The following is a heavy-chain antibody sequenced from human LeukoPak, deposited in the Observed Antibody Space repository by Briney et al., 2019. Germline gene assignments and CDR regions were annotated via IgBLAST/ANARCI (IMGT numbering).Heavy chain of an antibody. J-gene: IGHJ3*02. CDR3: ARDNSGYQDAFDI. D-gene: IGHD3-22*01. V-gene: IGHV4-30-2*01. Sequence: SETLSLTCTVSGGSISSGGYYWSWIRQPPGKGLEWIGYIYHSGSTYYNPSLKSRVTISVDRSKNQFSLKLSPVTAADTAVYYFARDNSGYQDAFDIWGQGTMVTVSS. CDR1: GGSISSGGYY. CDR2: IYHSGST.